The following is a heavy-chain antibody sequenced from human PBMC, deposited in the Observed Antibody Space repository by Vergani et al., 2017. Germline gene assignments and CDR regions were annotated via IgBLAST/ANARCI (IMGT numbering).Heavy chain of an antibody. CDR3: TKAGQYDSDNFHDS. D-gene: IGHD3-22*01. CDR2: IRYDGSSE. V-gene: IGHV3-30*02. CDR1: GFTLNTYG. J-gene: IGHJ1*01. Sequence: QVQILQSGGGVVQPGGSLRLSSTLSGFTLNTYGIHWVRQAPGKGLEWVSFIRYDGSSEYYGDSVKGRFTISRDNSQTTVFLQMNSLRADDSAVYYCTKAGQYDSDNFHDSWGQGAPVTVAS.